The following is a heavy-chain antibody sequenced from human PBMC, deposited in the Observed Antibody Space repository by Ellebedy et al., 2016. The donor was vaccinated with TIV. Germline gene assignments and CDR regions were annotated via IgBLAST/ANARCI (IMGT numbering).Heavy chain of an antibody. J-gene: IGHJ5*02. Sequence: PGGSLRLSCAASGFTFSDHYMDWVRQAPGKGLEWIGSIRSEAYGGTTEYAPSVKGRFIISRDDSKNSLHRQMNSLKNEDTAVYYCAREVRREWFDPWGQGTLVTVSS. CDR1: GFTFSDHY. D-gene: IGHD1-26*01. V-gene: IGHV3-72*01. CDR2: IRSEAYGGTT. CDR3: AREVRREWFDP.